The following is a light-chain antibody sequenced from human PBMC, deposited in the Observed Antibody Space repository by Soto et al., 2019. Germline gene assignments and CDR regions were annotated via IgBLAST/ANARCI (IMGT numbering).Light chain of an antibody. J-gene: IGKJ1*01. V-gene: IGKV3-20*01. CDR2: GAS. CDR1: QSVSSSY. Sequence: EIVLTQSPGTLSLSPGERATLSCRASQSVSSSYLAWYLQKPGQAPRLLIDGASSRATGVPDRFSGSGSGTDFTLTISRLEPEDFAVYYCQQYDSWTFGRGIKV. CDR3: QQYDSWT.